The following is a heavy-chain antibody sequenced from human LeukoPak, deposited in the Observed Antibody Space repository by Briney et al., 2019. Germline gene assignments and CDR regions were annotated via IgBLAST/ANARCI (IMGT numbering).Heavy chain of an antibody. V-gene: IGHV3-74*01. Sequence: GGSLRLSCAASGFTFSSCWMHWVRQTPGKGLVWVSRINNDGSGTSYADSVKDRFTISRDNAKNTLYLQMNSLRAEDTAVYYCARDTRAVYYYYMDVWGKGTTVTVSS. CDR3: ARDTRAVYYYYMDV. J-gene: IGHJ6*03. CDR1: GFTFSSCW. CDR2: INNDGSGT. D-gene: IGHD4-17*01.